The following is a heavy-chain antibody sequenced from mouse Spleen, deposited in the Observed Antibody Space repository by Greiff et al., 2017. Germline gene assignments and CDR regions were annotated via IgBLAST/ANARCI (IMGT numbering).Heavy chain of an antibody. D-gene: IGHD1-1*01. CDR2: ISYDGSN. Sequence: EVQLVESGPGLVKPSQSLSLTCSVTGYSITSGYYWNWIRQFPGNKLEWMGYISYDGSNNYNPSLKNRISITRDTSKNQFFLKLNSVTTEDTATYYCAREGTNYYGSSYGYFDVWGTGTTVTVSS. CDR3: AREGTNYYGSSYGYFDV. CDR1: GYSITSGYY. J-gene: IGHJ1*03. V-gene: IGHV3-6*01.